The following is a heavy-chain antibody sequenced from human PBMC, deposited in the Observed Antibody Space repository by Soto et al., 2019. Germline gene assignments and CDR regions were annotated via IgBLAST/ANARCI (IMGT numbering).Heavy chain of an antibody. J-gene: IGHJ4*02. CDR2: IIPILDIA. D-gene: IGHD1-7*01. V-gene: IGHV1-69*02. CDR1: GGTFSSYT. CDR3: ASVEVVGENYSPIGFDY. Sequence: QVQLVQSGAEVKKPGSSVKVSCKASGGTFSSYTITWVRQAPGQGLEWMGRIIPILDIANYAQKFQGRVTITADKSTSTAYMELSSLRSEDTAVYYCASVEVVGENYSPIGFDYWGQGTLVTVSS.